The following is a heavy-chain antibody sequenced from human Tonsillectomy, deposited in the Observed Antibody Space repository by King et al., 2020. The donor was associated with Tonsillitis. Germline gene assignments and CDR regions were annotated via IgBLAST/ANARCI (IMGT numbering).Heavy chain of an antibody. Sequence: QLQESGPGLVKPSGTLSLTCAVSGGSSSSSNWWSWVRQPPGKGLEGIGEIYHSGSTNYKPSLKSRVTISVDNSKNQFSLKVSSVTAADTAVYYCARAPNYHDSSGYFTSALDIWGQGTTVTVSS. CDR2: IYHSGST. CDR3: ARAPNYHDSSGYFTSALDI. J-gene: IGHJ3*02. CDR1: GGSSSSSNW. D-gene: IGHD3-22*01. V-gene: IGHV4-4*02.